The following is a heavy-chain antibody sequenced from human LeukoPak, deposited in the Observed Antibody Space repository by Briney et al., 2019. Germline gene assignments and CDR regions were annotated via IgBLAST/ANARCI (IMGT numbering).Heavy chain of an antibody. J-gene: IGHJ4*02. V-gene: IGHV4-39*07. CDR1: GGSISSSSYY. Sequence: SETLSLTCTVSGGSISSSSYYWGWIRQPPGKGLEWIGSIYYSGITYYNPSLKSRVTISVDTSKNQFSLKLSSVTAADTAVYYCARDRTVGAKAGVDYWGQGTLVTVSS. CDR2: IYYSGIT. D-gene: IGHD1-26*01. CDR3: ARDRTVGAKAGVDY.